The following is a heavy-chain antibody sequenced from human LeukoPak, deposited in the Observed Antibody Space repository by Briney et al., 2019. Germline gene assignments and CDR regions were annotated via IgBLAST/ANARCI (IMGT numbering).Heavy chain of an antibody. CDR3: VRVSQDDDYSESPVQGAFDL. D-gene: IGHD5-12*01. CDR1: GFSFDTHS. CDR2: ISSGSSYI. V-gene: IGHV3-21*06. Sequence: SGGSLRLSCAASGFSFDTHSMNWVRQSPGKGLEWVSSISSGSSYIHYADAMKGRFTISRDNAKNSLYLQMNDLRTEDTAVYYCVRVSQDDDYSESPVQGAFDLCGQGTMVTVS. J-gene: IGHJ3*01.